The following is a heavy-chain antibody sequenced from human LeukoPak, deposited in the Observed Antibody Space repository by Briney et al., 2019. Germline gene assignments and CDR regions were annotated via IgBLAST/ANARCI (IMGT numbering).Heavy chain of an antibody. CDR3: AKDSITARPGYFDS. CDR1: GFTFSSYW. V-gene: IGHV3-21*04. J-gene: IGHJ4*02. D-gene: IGHD6-6*01. Sequence: GGSLRLSCAASGFTFSSYWMSWVRQAPGKGLEWVSSISSSSSYIYYADSVKGRFTISRDNSKNTLYLQMNSLRAEDTARYYCAKDSITARPGYFDSWGRGTLVTVSS. CDR2: ISSSSSYI.